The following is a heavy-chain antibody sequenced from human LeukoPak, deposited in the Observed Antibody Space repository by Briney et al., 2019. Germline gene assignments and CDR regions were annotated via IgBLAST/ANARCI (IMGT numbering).Heavy chain of an antibody. Sequence: GESLHISCKGSGSSFTNYWIAWVRQMPGKGLEWMGAINPGGSHIRYSPSFQGQVTISTDKSISTAYLQWSSLKASHTAIYYCARKNPTALRNNWFDPWGQGTLVTVSS. CDR2: INPGGSHI. D-gene: IGHD5-18*01. CDR3: ARKNPTALRNNWFDP. CDR1: GSSFTNYW. J-gene: IGHJ5*02. V-gene: IGHV5-51*01.